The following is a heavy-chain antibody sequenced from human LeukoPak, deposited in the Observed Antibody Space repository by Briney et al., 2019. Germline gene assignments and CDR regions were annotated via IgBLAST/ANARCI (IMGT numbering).Heavy chain of an antibody. Sequence: ESGGSLRLSCVASGFTFSSYGMHWVRQAPGKGLEWVAVIWYDGTNKYYADSVNGRFTISRDNSKNTLYLQMNSLRAEDTAVYYCARDHYGGYAYSDYWGQGALVIVSS. CDR1: GFTFSSYG. J-gene: IGHJ4*02. V-gene: IGHV3-33*01. CDR3: ARDHYGGYAYSDY. D-gene: IGHD5-12*01. CDR2: IWYDGTNK.